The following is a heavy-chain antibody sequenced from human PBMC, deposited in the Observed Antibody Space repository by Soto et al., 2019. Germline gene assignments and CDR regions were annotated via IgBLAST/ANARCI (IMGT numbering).Heavy chain of an antibody. J-gene: IGHJ3*02. CDR3: ARDLQVVRFTPNDAFDI. CDR1: GFTFSSYG. CDR2: IWYDGSNK. V-gene: IGHV3-33*01. D-gene: IGHD2-2*01. Sequence: QVQLVESGGGVVQPGRSPRLSCAASGFTFSSYGMHWVRQAPGKGLEWVAVIWYDGSNKYYADSVKGRFTISRDNSKNTLYLQMNSLRAEDTAVYYCARDLQVVRFTPNDAFDIWGQGTMVTVSS.